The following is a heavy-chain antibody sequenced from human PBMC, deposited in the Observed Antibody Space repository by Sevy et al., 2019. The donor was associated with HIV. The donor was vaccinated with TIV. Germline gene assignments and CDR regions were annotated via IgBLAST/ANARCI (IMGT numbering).Heavy chain of an antibody. CDR2: ISSSSSYV. V-gene: IGHV3-21*06. J-gene: IGHJ4*02. CDR3: AKWDADRRWFFDY. Sequence: GWSLRLSCVASGFTFSSYNMNWVRQAPGKGLEWVSPISSSSSYVYHADSVKGRFTISRDNAKNSLYLQMNSLRAEDTAVYYCAKWDADRRWFFDYWGQGTLVTVSS. D-gene: IGHD1-26*01. CDR1: GFTFSSYN.